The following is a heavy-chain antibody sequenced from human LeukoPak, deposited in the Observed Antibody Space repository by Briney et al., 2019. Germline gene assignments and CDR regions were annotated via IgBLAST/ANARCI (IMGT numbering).Heavy chain of an antibody. V-gene: IGHV3-23*01. D-gene: IGHD5-24*01. CDR3: AKDDAWLQYND. CDR2: ISPSGDIK. J-gene: IGHJ4*02. Sequence: GGTLRLSCVASGFTFSRHGMNWVRQAPGKGVEWVSGISPSGDIKYYVDSVKGRFTVSRDNSKNTLYLQINSLRDEDTAVYYCAKDDAWLQYNDWGQGTLVTVSS. CDR1: GFTFSRHG.